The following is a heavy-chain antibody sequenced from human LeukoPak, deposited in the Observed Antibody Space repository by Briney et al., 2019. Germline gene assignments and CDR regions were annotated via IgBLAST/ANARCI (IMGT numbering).Heavy chain of an antibody. J-gene: IGHJ3*02. CDR3: ARTDGYQDAFDI. CDR1: GYSISGGYY. Sequence: SETLSLTCAVSGYSISGGYYWGWIRQPPGKGLEWIGSFYHSGSTYYNPSLKSRVTISVDTSNNQFSLKLSSVTAADTAVYYCARTDGYQDAFDIWGQGTMVTVSS. CDR2: FYHSGST. V-gene: IGHV4-38-2*01. D-gene: IGHD5-24*01.